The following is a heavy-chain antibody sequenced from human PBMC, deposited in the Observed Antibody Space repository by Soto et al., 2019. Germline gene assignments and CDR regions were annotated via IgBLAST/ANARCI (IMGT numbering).Heavy chain of an antibody. J-gene: IGHJ6*02. D-gene: IGHD6-13*01. V-gene: IGHV4-4*07. CDR1: GGSISSYY. Sequence: PSETLSLTCTASGGSISSYYWSWIRQPAGKGLEWIGRIYTSGSTNYNPSLKSRVTMSVDTSKNQFSLKLSSVTAADTAVDYCGRDHRFSSWDYYYGKDVWGQGTTVTV. CDR3: GRDHRFSSWDYYYGKDV. CDR2: IYTSGST.